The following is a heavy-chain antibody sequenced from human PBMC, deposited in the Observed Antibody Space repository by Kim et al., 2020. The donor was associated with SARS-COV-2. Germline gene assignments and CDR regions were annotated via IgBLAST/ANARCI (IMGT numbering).Heavy chain of an antibody. CDR2: IYSGGST. V-gene: IGHV3-53*01. CDR1: GFTVSSNY. J-gene: IGHJ4*02. D-gene: IGHD3-9*01. Sequence: GGSLRLSCAASGFTVSSNYMSWVRQAPGKGLEWVSVIYSGGSTYYADSVKGRFTISRDNSKNTLYLQMNSLRAEDTAVYYCARGAFDWLLPADYWGQGTLVTVSS. CDR3: ARGAFDWLLPADY.